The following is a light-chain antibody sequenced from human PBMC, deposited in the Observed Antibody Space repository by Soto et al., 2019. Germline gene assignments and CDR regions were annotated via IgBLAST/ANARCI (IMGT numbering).Light chain of an antibody. J-gene: IGKJ1*01. CDR2: AAS. Sequence: DIKMTQSPSSLSASVGDRVTITCRATQGISNYLAWYQQKPGKVPKLLIYAASTLQSGVPSRLSGSGSGKDFTLTISSLQPEDVASYFCQKYDSALGTFGQGTQVEIK. V-gene: IGKV1-27*01. CDR1: QGISNY. CDR3: QKYDSALGT.